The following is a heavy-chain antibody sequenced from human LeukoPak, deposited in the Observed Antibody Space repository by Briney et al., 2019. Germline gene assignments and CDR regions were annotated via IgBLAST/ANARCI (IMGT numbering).Heavy chain of an antibody. Sequence: PGGSLRLSCAASGFTFSSYAMHWVRQAPGKGLEWVAVISYDGSNKYYADSVKGQFTISRDNSKNTLYLQMNSLRAEDTAVYYCARGATVVTPCDYWGQGTLVTVSS. CDR1: GFTFSSYA. CDR3: ARGATVVTPCDY. CDR2: ISYDGSNK. J-gene: IGHJ4*02. V-gene: IGHV3-30-3*01. D-gene: IGHD4-23*01.